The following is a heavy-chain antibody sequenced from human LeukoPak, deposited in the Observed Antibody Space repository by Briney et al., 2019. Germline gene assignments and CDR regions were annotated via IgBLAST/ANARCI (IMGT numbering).Heavy chain of an antibody. V-gene: IGHV4-34*01. D-gene: IGHD2-15*01. CDR3: AREGGPSFDY. CDR2: INHSGST. CDR1: GGSFSGYY. Sequence: SETRSLTCAVYGGSFSGYYWSWIRQPPGKGLEWIGEINHSGSTNYNPSLKSRVTISVDTSKTQIALKLSCVTGADTAVYYCAREGGPSFDYWGQGTLVTVSS. J-gene: IGHJ4*02.